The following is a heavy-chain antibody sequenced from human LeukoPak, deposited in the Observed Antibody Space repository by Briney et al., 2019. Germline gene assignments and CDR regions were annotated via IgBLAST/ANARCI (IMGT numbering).Heavy chain of an antibody. J-gene: IGHJ4*02. CDR3: AGRFSYCSSTSCLDY. Sequence: SETLSLTCTVSGGSISSSSYYWGWIRQPPGKGLEWIGSIYYSGSTYYNPSLKSRVTISVDTSKNQFSLKLSSVTAADTAVYYCAGRFSYCSSTSCLDYWGQGTLVTVSS. CDR1: GGSISSSSYY. CDR2: IYYSGST. D-gene: IGHD2-2*01. V-gene: IGHV4-39*01.